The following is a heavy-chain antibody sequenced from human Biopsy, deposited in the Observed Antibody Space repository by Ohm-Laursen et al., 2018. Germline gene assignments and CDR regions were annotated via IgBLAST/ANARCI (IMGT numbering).Heavy chain of an antibody. CDR3: VRGRAY. J-gene: IGHJ4*02. Sequence: SLRLSCAASGFTVSTIYMSWVRQAPGKGLEWVSIIYLDGNTYHTDSVKGRFTISRDNSKNALYLQMNSLRPADTAKYYCVRGRAYWGQGTLVTVSS. CDR1: GFTVSTIY. V-gene: IGHV3-53*01. CDR2: IYLDGNT.